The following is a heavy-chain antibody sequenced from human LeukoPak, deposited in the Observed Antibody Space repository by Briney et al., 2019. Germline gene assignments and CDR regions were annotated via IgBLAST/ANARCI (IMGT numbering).Heavy chain of an antibody. V-gene: IGHV3-30*04. Sequence: GRSLRLSCAASGFTFSSYAMHWVRQAPGKGLEWVAVISYDGSNKYYADSVKGRFTISRDNSKNTLYLQMNSLRAEDTAVYYCAKSGYNRFDYWGQGTLVTVSS. J-gene: IGHJ4*02. D-gene: IGHD5-24*01. CDR1: GFTFSSYA. CDR3: AKSGYNRFDY. CDR2: ISYDGSNK.